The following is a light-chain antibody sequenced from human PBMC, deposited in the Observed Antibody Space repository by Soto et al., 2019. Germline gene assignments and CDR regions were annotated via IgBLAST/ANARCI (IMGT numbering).Light chain of an antibody. CDR3: QQYVTSPLT. V-gene: IGKV3-20*01. CDR1: QSVNNNF. Sequence: EIVLTQSPATLSLSPGERATLSCRASQSVNNNFLAWYQQKPGQAPRLLIYDASSRATGIPDRFSGSGSGTDFTLTISRLEPEEVAVYSCQQYVTSPLTFGGGTKVEIK. J-gene: IGKJ4*01. CDR2: DAS.